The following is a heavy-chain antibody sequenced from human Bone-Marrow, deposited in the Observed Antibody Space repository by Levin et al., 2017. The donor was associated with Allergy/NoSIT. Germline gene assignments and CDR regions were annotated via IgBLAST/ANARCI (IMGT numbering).Heavy chain of an antibody. CDR1: GGSISSRSYY. D-gene: IGHD5-18*01. CDR3: ARVSGYSYGSFYGMDV. CDR2: IYYSGST. Sequence: SETLSLTCTVSGGSISSRSYYWGWIRQPPGKGLEWIGSIYYSGSTYYNPSLKSRVTISVDTSKNQFSLKLGSVTAADTAVYYCARVSGYSYGSFYGMDVWGQGTTVTVSS. J-gene: IGHJ6*02. V-gene: IGHV4-39*07.